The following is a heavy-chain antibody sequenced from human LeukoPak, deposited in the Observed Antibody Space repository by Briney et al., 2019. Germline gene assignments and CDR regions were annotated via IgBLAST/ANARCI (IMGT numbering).Heavy chain of an antibody. J-gene: IGHJ3*02. D-gene: IGHD1-26*01. CDR2: IYRSGTT. Sequence: KASGTLSLTCAVSGGSISSTNWWSWVRQPPGKGLEWIGEIYRSGTTNYKPSLKSRVTISVDTSKNQFSLKLSSVTAADTAVYYCARVFAVGATPAFDIWGQGTMVTVSS. V-gene: IGHV4-4*02. CDR3: ARVFAVGATPAFDI. CDR1: GGSISSTNW.